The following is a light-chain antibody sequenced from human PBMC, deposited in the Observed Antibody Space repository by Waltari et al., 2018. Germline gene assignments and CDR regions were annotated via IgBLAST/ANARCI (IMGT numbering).Light chain of an antibody. Sequence: SYELSQPLSVSVALGQTATLTCGGKNIGIKNVHWYQKKQGHAPVPVIYRDRSRPSGIPERFSGSNSGNTATLTISRAQAGDEADYYCQVWDSSTAWVFGGGTKLAVL. J-gene: IGLJ3*02. CDR3: QVWDSSTAWV. CDR1: NIGIKN. V-gene: IGLV3-9*01. CDR2: RDR.